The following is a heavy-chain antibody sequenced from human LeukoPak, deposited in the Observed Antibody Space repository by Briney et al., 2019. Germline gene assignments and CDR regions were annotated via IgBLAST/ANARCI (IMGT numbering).Heavy chain of an antibody. CDR1: GFTFSSYS. V-gene: IGHV3-48*01. D-gene: IGHD3-3*01. Sequence: GGSLRLSCAASGFTFSSYSMNWVRQAPGKGLEWVSYISSSSSTIYYAGSVKGRFTISRDNAKNSLYLQMNSLRAEDTAVYYCARDLDYDFWSGYYSLDYWGQGTLVTVSS. J-gene: IGHJ4*02. CDR2: ISSSSSTI. CDR3: ARDLDYDFWSGYYSLDY.